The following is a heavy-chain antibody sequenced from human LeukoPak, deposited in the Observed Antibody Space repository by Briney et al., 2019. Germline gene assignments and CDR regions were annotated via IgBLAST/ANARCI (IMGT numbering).Heavy chain of an antibody. Sequence: GGSLRLSCAASGFPFSSYSMTWVRQAPGRGLEWVANIKPDGTTKFYVDSVKGRFTISRDNALNSLYLQMNSLRAEDTAIYYCARSIPYGTTWYGRSDYGGQGTLVTVSS. J-gene: IGHJ4*02. CDR1: GFPFSSYS. CDR2: IKPDGTTK. V-gene: IGHV3-7*03. D-gene: IGHD6-13*01. CDR3: ARSIPYGTTWYGRSDY.